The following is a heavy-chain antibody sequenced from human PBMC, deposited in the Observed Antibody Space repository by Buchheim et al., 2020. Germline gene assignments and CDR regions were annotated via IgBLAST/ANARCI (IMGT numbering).Heavy chain of an antibody. J-gene: IGHJ4*02. D-gene: IGHD1-14*01. CDR2: ISSDGSNK. V-gene: IGHV3-30*16. Sequence: QVQLVESGGGVVQPGRSLRLSCAASGFSFSDYTMHWVRQAPGKGPEWVSIISSDGSNKFYADSVKGRFTISRDNSKDTLYLQMNSLRAEDTAVYYCERDWDNNQPRDYWGQGTL. CDR1: GFSFSDYT. CDR3: ERDWDNNQPRDY.